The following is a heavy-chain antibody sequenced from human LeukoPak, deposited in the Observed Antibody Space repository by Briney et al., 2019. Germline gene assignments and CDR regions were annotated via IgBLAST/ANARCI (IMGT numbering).Heavy chain of an antibody. D-gene: IGHD3-3*01. CDR2: IYYSGST. Sequence: SETLSLTCTVSGGSISSGGYYWSWIRQHPGKGLEWIGYIYYSGSTYYNPSLKSRVTISVDTSKNQFSLKLSSVTAADTAVYYCARAPTYDFWSGHYYYGMDVWGQGTTVTVSS. CDR1: GGSISSGGYY. J-gene: IGHJ6*02. V-gene: IGHV4-31*03. CDR3: ARAPTYDFWSGHYYYGMDV.